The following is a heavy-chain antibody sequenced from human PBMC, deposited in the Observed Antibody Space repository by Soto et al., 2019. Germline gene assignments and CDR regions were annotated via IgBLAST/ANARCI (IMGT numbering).Heavy chain of an antibody. CDR3: ARDRYSSSSWGFDY. CDR2: ISSSSSTI. V-gene: IGHV3-48*01. CDR1: GFTFSSYS. D-gene: IGHD6-6*01. J-gene: IGHJ4*02. Sequence: EVQLVESGGGLVQPGGSLRLSCAASGFTFSSYSMNWVRQAPGKGLEWVSYISSSSSTIYYADSVKGRFTISRDNAKNSLYLQMNILRAEDTAVYYCARDRYSSSSWGFDYWGQGTLVTVSS.